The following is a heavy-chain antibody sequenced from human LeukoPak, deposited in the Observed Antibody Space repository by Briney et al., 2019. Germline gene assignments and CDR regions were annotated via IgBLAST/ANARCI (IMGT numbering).Heavy chain of an antibody. Sequence: GWSLRLSCAASGFTVSSNYMSWVRQAPGRGLEWVSVIYTGGSTYYADSVEGRFTISRDNSKNTLYLQMNSLRAEDTAVYYCARDLGRYDSNQGPLDAFDIWGQGTMVTVSS. CDR2: IYTGGST. CDR1: GFTVSSNY. D-gene: IGHD3-22*01. CDR3: ARDLGRYDSNQGPLDAFDI. J-gene: IGHJ3*02. V-gene: IGHV3-53*01.